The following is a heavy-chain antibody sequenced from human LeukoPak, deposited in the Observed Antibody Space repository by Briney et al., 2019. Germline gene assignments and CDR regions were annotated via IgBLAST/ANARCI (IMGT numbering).Heavy chain of an antibody. CDR2: IYTSGST. CDR1: GGSIRSYY. J-gene: IGHJ2*01. D-gene: IGHD4-17*01. V-gene: IGHV4-4*07. CDR3: ARDELGGDYALHWYFDL. Sequence: SETLSLTCTVSGGSIRSYYWSWIRQPAGKGLEWIGRIYTSGSTNYNPSLKSRVTMSVDTSKNQFSLKLSSVTAADTAVYYCARDELGGDYALHWYFDLWGRGTLVTVSS.